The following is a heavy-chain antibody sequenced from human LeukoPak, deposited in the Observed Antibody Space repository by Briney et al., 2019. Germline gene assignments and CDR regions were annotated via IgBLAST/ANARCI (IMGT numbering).Heavy chain of an antibody. V-gene: IGHV4-59*01. CDR3: TGGYYESCDC. Sequence: PSETLSLTCNVSGASLNSYRWNWIRQPPGKGLEWIGYISYDGKTKYNPSLKSGLTLSVDTPRNKFSPNLISVPPADTASVYSTGGYYESCDCWGQGTLVTVTS. CDR1: GASLNSYR. CDR2: ISYDGKT. J-gene: IGHJ4*02. D-gene: IGHD1-26*01.